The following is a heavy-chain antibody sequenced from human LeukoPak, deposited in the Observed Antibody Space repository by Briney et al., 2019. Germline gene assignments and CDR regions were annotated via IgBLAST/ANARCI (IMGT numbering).Heavy chain of an antibody. J-gene: IGHJ4*02. CDR2: IYYDGDT. CDR1: GFTFTNYA. CDR3: AKGGEMRTFFFDS. V-gene: IGHV3-NL1*01. D-gene: IGHD3-16*01. Sequence: GGSLRLSCAASGFTFTNYAMHSVRQAPGKGLEWVSIIYYDGDTSYADSVKGRFSISRDISKNTLYLQMSSLRADDTAMYYCAKGGEMRTFFFDSWGQGSLVTVSS.